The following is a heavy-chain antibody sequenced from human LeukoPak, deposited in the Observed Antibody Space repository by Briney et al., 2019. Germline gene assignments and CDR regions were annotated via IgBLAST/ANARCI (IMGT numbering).Heavy chain of an antibody. Sequence: QPGGSLRLSCAASGFTFSSYAMSWVRQAPGKGLEWVSAISGSGGSTYYADSVKGRFTISRDNSKNALYLQMNSLRAEDTAVYYCAKVKSSGWYYFDYWGQGTLVTVSS. J-gene: IGHJ4*02. CDR3: AKVKSSGWYYFDY. CDR1: GFTFSSYA. D-gene: IGHD6-19*01. V-gene: IGHV3-23*01. CDR2: ISGSGGST.